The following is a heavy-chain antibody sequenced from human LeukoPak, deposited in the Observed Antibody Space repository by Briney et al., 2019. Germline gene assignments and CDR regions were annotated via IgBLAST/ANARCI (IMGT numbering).Heavy chain of an antibody. CDR3: ASTNFDLLTGYDN. J-gene: IGHJ4*02. CDR1: GGSFSSYY. D-gene: IGHD3-9*01. CDR2: IYYSGNA. Sequence: SETLSLTCTVSGGSFSSYYWSWIRQPPGKGLEWIGYIYYSGNANYNPSLESRVTISVRTSQNQFSLKLTSVTAADTAVYYCASTNFDLLTGYDNWGQGTLVTVSS. V-gene: IGHV4-59*01.